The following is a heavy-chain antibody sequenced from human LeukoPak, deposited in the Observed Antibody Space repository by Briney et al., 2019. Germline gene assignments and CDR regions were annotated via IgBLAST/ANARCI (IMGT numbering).Heavy chain of an antibody. J-gene: IGHJ4*02. CDR3: ARWYSSGWAFDY. CDR2: IHYSGST. CDR1: GATISSYY. D-gene: IGHD6-19*01. Sequence: SETLSLTCTVAGATISSYYWNWIRQPPGEGLEWIGYIHYSGSTKYNPSLKSRVTISVDTSKNQFSLKLSSVTAADTAVYYCARWYSSGWAFDYWGQGTLVTVSS. V-gene: IGHV4-59*08.